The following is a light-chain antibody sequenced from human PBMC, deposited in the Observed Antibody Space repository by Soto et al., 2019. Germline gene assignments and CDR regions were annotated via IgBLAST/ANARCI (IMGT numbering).Light chain of an antibody. J-gene: IGLJ1*01. V-gene: IGLV2-14*01. Sequence: HSALTQPASVSGSPGQSITISCTGTIGDVGGYNYVSWYQQHPGKAPKLMIYEVSNRPSGVSNRFSGSKSGNTASLTISGLQAEDEADYYCSSYTSYSTYVFGTGTRSPS. CDR2: EVS. CDR3: SSYTSYSTYV. CDR1: IGDVGGYNY.